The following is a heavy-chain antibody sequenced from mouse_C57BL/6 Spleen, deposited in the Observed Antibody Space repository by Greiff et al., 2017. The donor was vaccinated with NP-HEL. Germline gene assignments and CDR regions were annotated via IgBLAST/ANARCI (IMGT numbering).Heavy chain of an antibody. CDR1: GYAFSSYC. D-gene: IGHD1-1*01. Sequence: QVQLQQSGAELVKPGASVKFSCKASGYAFSSYCMNWVKQRPGKGLEWIGQIYPGDGETNYNRKFKGKATLTADKSSSKAYMQLSSLASEVSAVYFSARTTVVDVWGTGTTVTVSS. V-gene: IGHV1-80*01. CDR2: IYPGDGET. J-gene: IGHJ1*03. CDR3: ARTTVVDV.